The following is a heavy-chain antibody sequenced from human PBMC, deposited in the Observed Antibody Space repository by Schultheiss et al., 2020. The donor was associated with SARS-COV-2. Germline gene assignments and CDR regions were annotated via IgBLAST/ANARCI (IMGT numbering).Heavy chain of an antibody. CDR2: IYYSGST. V-gene: IGHV4-59*12. Sequence: GSLRLSCTVSGGSISSYYWSWIRQPPGKGLEWIGYIYYSGSTNYNPSLKSRVTISVDTSKNQFSLKLSSVTAADTAVYYCARENPIVVVPAATRDDAFDIWGQGTMVTVSS. D-gene: IGHD2-2*01. J-gene: IGHJ3*02. CDR1: GGSISSYY. CDR3: ARENPIVVVPAATRDDAFDI.